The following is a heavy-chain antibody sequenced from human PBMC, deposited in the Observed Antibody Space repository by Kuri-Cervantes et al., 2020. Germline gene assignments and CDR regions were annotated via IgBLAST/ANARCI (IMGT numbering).Heavy chain of an antibody. CDR3: TRDDSRSDYYYYYMDV. CDR1: GFTFSSYA. V-gene: IGHV3-30*04. Sequence: GESLKISCAASGFTFSSYAMHWVRQTPGKGLEWVAFISYDGSNKYYADSVKGRFTISRDSAKDTVYLQMNSLRVEDTAVYYCTRDDSRSDYYYYYMDVWGKGTTVTVSS. J-gene: IGHJ6*03. D-gene: IGHD3-3*01. CDR2: ISYDGSNK.